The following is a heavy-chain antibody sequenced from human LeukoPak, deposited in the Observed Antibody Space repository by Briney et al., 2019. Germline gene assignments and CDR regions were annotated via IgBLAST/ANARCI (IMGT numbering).Heavy chain of an antibody. CDR3: AKGGTGYCSRTSCLYYFDY. Sequence: GGSLRLSCAASGFTFSSYAMSWVRQAPGKGLEWVSTISGSGDSTYYADSVKGRFTISRGNSKNTLHLQMNSLRAEDTAVYYCAKGGTGYCSRTSCLYYFDYWGQGTLVTVSS. J-gene: IGHJ4*02. D-gene: IGHD2-2*01. CDR2: ISGSGDST. V-gene: IGHV3-23*01. CDR1: GFTFSSYA.